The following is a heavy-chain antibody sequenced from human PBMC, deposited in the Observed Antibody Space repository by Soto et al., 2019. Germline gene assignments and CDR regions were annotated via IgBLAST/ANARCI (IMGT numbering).Heavy chain of an antibody. Sequence: QVQLVESGGGVVQPGRSLRLSCAASGFTFSSYGMHWVRQAPGKGLEWVAVISYDGSNKYYADSVKGRFTISRDNSKNTLYLQMNSLRAEDRAVYYCAKVYTYYDFWSGYDYWGQGTLVTVSS. V-gene: IGHV3-30*18. CDR3: AKVYTYYDFWSGYDY. CDR1: GFTFSSYG. J-gene: IGHJ4*02. CDR2: ISYDGSNK. D-gene: IGHD3-3*01.